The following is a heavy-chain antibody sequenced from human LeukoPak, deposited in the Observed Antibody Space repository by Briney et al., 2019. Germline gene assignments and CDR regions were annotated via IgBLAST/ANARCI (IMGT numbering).Heavy chain of an antibody. CDR2: ISTSARTI. J-gene: IGHJ4*02. CDR1: GFTFSSYE. Sequence: PGRSLTLSWAASGFTFSSYEMNWARQAPGRGLESVSYISTSARTIYYADSVKGRFTSSRDNAKNSLYLQMNSLRAEDTAVYYCARRGTSRSSYYFDYWGQGTLVTVSS. CDR3: ARRGTSRSSYYFDY. V-gene: IGHV3-48*03.